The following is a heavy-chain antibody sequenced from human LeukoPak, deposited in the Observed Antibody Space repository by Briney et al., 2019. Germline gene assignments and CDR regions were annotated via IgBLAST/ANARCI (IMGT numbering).Heavy chain of an antibody. CDR3: TTEGASGSTWYVRERYYYMDV. CDR2: IKSQTGDGAT. J-gene: IGHJ6*03. D-gene: IGHD6-13*01. Sequence: PGGSLRLSCAASGFTFSSYWMGWVRQAPGKGLEWLGRIKSQTGDGATDYAAPVTGRFTISRDDSKNTLYLQMNSLKTEDTAVYYCTTEGASGSTWYVRERYYYMDVWGKGTTVTVSS. CDR1: GFTFSSYW. V-gene: IGHV3-15*01.